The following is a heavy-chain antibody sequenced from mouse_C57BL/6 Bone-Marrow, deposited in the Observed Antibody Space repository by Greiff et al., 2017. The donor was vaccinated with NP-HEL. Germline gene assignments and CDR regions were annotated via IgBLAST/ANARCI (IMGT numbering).Heavy chain of an antibody. Sequence: EVHLVESGGGLVQPGASLKLSCESNEYEFPSHDMSWVRQTPEKRLELVAAINSDGGSTYYPDTMESRFIISRDNTKKTLYLQLSSLRSEDTALYYCARAQATFVLYYYAMDYWGQGTSVTVSS. CDR1: EYEFPSHD. V-gene: IGHV5-2*01. CDR2: INSDGGST. CDR3: ARAQATFVLYYYAMDY. J-gene: IGHJ4*01. D-gene: IGHD3-2*02.